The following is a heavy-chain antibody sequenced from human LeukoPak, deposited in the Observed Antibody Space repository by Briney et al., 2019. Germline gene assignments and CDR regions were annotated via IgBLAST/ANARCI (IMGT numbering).Heavy chain of an antibody. J-gene: IGHJ4*02. CDR1: GGSISSSNW. V-gene: IGHV4-4*02. CDR3: ARGRDGYNWYFDY. Sequence: SVTLSLTCAVSGGSISSSNWWSWVRQPPGKGLEWIGEIYHSGSTNYNPSLKSRVTISVDKSKNQFSLKLSSVTAADTAVYYCARGRDGYNWYFDYWGQGTLVTVSS. D-gene: IGHD5-24*01. CDR2: IYHSGST.